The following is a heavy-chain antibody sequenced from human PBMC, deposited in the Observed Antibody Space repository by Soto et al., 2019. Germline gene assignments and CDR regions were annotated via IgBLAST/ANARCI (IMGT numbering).Heavy chain of an antibody. Sequence: QVQLVQSGPEVKKPGSSVKVSCKGPGGTFSSYTISWGRQAPGQGLEWMGRIIPILGIANHAQKFQGRVTITADKSTSTDYMELSSLSSEDTAVYYCARFRGSYGMDVWGQGTTVTVSS. CDR3: ARFRGSYGMDV. D-gene: IGHD3-10*01. J-gene: IGHJ6*02. V-gene: IGHV1-69*02. CDR1: GGTFSSYT. CDR2: IIPILGIA.